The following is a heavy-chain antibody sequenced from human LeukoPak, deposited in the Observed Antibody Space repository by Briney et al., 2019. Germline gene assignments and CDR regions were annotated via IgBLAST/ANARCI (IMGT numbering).Heavy chain of an antibody. Sequence: ASVKVSCKASGYTFTSYYMHWVRQAPGQGLEWMGIINPSGGSTSYAQKFQGRVTMTRDMSTSTVYMELSSLRSEDTAVYYCARPRGRYGSGSSFDYWGQGTLVTVSS. J-gene: IGHJ4*02. CDR3: ARPRGRYGSGSSFDY. CDR1: GYTFTSYY. D-gene: IGHD3-10*01. CDR2: INPSGGST. V-gene: IGHV1-46*01.